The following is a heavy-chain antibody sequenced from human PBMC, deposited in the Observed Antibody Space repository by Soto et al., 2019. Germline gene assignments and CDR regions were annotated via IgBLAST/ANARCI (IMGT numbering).Heavy chain of an antibody. Sequence: PGGSLRLSCAASGFTFSSYSMNCVRQAPGKGLEWVSSISSSSSYIYYADSVKGRFTISRDNAKNSLYLQMNSLRAEDTAVYYCARMDNVAAALFYWGQGTLVTVSS. D-gene: IGHD6-13*01. CDR1: GFTFSSYS. J-gene: IGHJ4*02. V-gene: IGHV3-21*01. CDR2: ISSSSSYI. CDR3: ARMDNVAAALFY.